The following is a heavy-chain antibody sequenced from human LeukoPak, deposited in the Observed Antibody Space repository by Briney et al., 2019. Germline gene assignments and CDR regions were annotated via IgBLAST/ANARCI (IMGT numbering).Heavy chain of an antibody. D-gene: IGHD5-18*01. CDR1: GVTFSTYA. CDR3: ARARSSYGYGDAFDI. J-gene: IGHJ3*02. Sequence: GGSLRLSSAPSGVTFSTYAMQCVREAPGKGLESGAVISYDGSSEYYADSVKGRFTISRDNSKNTLYLQMNSLRAEDTAVYYCARARSSYGYGDAFDIWGQGTMVTVSS. V-gene: IGHV3-30*04. CDR2: ISYDGSSE.